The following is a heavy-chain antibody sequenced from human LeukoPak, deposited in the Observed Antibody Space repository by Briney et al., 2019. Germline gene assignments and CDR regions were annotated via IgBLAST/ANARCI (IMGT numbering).Heavy chain of an antibody. D-gene: IGHD6-19*01. CDR3: AKEPYTSDTYVYAMDV. Sequence: PGGSLRLSCAASGFTFSSYGMHWVRQAPGQGLEWVSFIRYDGSNKYYADSVKGRFTISRDNSKNTMYLQMHSLRPEDTAVYYCAKEPYTSDTYVYAMDVWGQGTTVTVSS. CDR2: IRYDGSNK. V-gene: IGHV3-30*02. CDR1: GFTFSSYG. J-gene: IGHJ6*02.